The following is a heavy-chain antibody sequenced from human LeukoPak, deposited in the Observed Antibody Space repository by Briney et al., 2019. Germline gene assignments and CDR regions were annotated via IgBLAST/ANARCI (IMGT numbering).Heavy chain of an antibody. D-gene: IGHD1-1*01. V-gene: IGHV1-2*02. J-gene: IGHJ3*02. Sequence: ASVKVSCKASGYTFIGHYMHWVRQAPGQGLEWMGWINSNSGGTKYAQKFQGSVIMTRDTSISTAYMELSGLKSDGTAVYYCARGRVHAWSDAFDIWGQGTTVTVSS. CDR1: GYTFIGHY. CDR2: INSNSGGT. CDR3: ARGRVHAWSDAFDI.